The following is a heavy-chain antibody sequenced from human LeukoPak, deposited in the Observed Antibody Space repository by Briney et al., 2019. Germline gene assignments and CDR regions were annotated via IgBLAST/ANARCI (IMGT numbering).Heavy chain of an antibody. CDR1: GFSFSGYG. J-gene: IGHJ4*02. D-gene: IGHD4-17*01. V-gene: IGHV3-30*02. CDR2: IRYDGSTK. CDR3: AALHTGTFVDY. Sequence: GGSLRLSCAASGFSFSGYGMHWDRQVPGKGLEWVAFIRYDGSTKFYTDSVKGRFAISRDNSKNTLSLQMNSLRTEDTAVYYCAALHTGTFVDYWGQGTLVTVSS.